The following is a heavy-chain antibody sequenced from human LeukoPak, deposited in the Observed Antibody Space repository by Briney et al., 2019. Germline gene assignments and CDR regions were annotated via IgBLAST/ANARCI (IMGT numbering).Heavy chain of an antibody. J-gene: IGHJ4*02. D-gene: IGHD5-12*01. Sequence: ASVKVSCKASEDTFSDYYIHWVQQAPGKGLEWMGRVDPENGETKYAEKFQGRVTITADTSTDTAYMELSSLISDDTAVYYCATVERGFSAYASFYFDYWGRGPLVTVSS. CDR1: EDTFSDYY. V-gene: IGHV1-69-2*01. CDR2: VDPENGET. CDR3: ATVERGFSAYASFYFDY.